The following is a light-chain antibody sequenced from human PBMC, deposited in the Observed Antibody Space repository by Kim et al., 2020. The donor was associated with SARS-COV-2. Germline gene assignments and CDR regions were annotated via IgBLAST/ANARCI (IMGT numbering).Light chain of an antibody. Sequence: EIVMTQSPATLSVSPGERATLSCRASQSVSSNLAWYQQKPGQAPRLLIYDAFTRATDIPARFSGSGSGSEFTLTISSLQSEVFAVYYCQQYNTWPTFGQGTKVDIK. V-gene: IGKV3-15*01. CDR3: QQYNTWPT. CDR1: QSVSSN. CDR2: DAF. J-gene: IGKJ1*01.